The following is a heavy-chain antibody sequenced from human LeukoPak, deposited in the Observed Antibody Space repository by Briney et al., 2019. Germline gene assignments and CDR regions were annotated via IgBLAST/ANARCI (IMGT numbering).Heavy chain of an antibody. CDR3: ARGRHYGDPFDY. J-gene: IGHJ4*02. CDR1: GYTFTNYD. D-gene: IGHD4-17*01. Sequence: GASVKVSCKASGYTFTNYDINWVRQATGQGLEWMGWINPNSGGTNYAQKFQGWVTMTRDTSISTAYMELSRLRSDDTAVYYCARGRHYGDPFDYWGQGTLVTVSS. V-gene: IGHV1-2*04. CDR2: INPNSGGT.